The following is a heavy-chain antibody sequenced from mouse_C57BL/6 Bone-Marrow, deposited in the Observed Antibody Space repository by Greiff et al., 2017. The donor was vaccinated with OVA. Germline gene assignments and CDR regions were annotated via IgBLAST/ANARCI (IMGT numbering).Heavy chain of an antibody. J-gene: IGHJ4*01. CDR3: TRLLDAMDY. D-gene: IGHD2-1*01. V-gene: IGHV5-9-1*02. CDR1: GFTFSSYA. CDR2: ISSGGDYI. Sequence: EVKLVESGEGLVKPGGSLKLSCAASGFTFSSYAMSLVRQTPEKRLEWVAYISSGGDYIDYAYTVKGRFTISRDNARNTLYLQMSSLKSEDTAMYYCTRLLDAMDYWGQGTSVTVSS.